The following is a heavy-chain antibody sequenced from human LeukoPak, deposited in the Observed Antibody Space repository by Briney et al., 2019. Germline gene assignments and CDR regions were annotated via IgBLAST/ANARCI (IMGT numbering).Heavy chain of an antibody. J-gene: IGHJ3*02. CDR3: ARKDSSGYYSHLGAFDI. Sequence: GGSLRLSCAASGFTFSSYAMSWVRQAPGKGLEWVSVIYSGGSTYYADSVKGRFTISRDNSKNTLYLQMNSLRAEDTAVYYCARKDSSGYYSHLGAFDIWGQGTMVTVSS. CDR1: GFTFSSYA. V-gene: IGHV3-53*01. D-gene: IGHD3-22*01. CDR2: IYSGGST.